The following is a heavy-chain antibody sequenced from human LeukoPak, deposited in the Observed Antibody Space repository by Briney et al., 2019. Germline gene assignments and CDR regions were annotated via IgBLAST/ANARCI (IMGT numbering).Heavy chain of an antibody. CDR2: IYRVGTT. V-gene: IGHV3-66*01. D-gene: IGHD5-24*01. CDR1: AFTVYNNY. Sequence: PGGSLRLSCAASAFTVYNNYMRWVRQAPGKGLEFVSLIYRVGTTSYADSVKGRFTISRDNGASSFYLQMNSLRVEDTAVYYCARGSLSGNYGAYDLWGQGTVVTVSS. CDR3: ARGSLSGNYGAYDL. J-gene: IGHJ3*01.